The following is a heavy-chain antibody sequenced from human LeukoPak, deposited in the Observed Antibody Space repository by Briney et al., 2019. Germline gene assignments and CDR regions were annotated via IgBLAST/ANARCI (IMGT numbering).Heavy chain of an antibody. CDR3: AIGGYYGSGSYPYFDY. V-gene: IGHV3-30*02. J-gene: IGHJ4*02. CDR2: IRYDGSNK. D-gene: IGHD3-10*01. CDR1: GFTFSSYG. Sequence: GGSLRLSCAASGFTFSSYGMHWVRQAPGKGLEWVAFIRYDGSNKYYADSVKGRFTISRDNFKNTLYLQMNSLRAEDTAVYYCAIGGYYGSGSYPYFDYWGQGTLVTVSS.